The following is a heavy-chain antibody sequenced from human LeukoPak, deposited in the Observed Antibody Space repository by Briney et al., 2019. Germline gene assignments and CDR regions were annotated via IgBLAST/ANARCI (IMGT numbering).Heavy chain of an antibody. CDR2: INSEGRTT. D-gene: IGHD2-15*01. CDR3: ARDLGGGGSPGAFDL. Sequence: GGSLRLSCAASGFTFNNNWMHWVRQAPGKGLVWVSRINSEGRTTTYADSVKGRFTISRDNSKNTLYLQMNSLRAEDTAVYYCARDLGGGGSPGAFDLWGQGTMVTVSS. V-gene: IGHV3-74*01. CDR1: GFTFNNNW. J-gene: IGHJ3*01.